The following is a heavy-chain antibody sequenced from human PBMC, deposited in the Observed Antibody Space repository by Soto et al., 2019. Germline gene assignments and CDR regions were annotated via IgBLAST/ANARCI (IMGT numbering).Heavy chain of an antibody. Sequence: QVQLLESGPGLVKPSETLSITCTVSDGSIGSSLYYWGWIRQPPGKGLEWIATIYYTGDTYYNPSLESRVTISVDTSKNQYSLKVTSVTAADTAMYFCARRNVYYDILSGYKSDWFDPWAQGTLVTVSS. J-gene: IGHJ5*02. CDR3: ARRNVYYDILSGYKSDWFDP. V-gene: IGHV4-39*01. CDR1: DGSIGSSLYY. D-gene: IGHD3-9*01. CDR2: IYYTGDT.